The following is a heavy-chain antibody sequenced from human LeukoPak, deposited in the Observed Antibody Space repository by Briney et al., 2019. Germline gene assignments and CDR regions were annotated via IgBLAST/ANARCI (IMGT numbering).Heavy chain of an antibody. J-gene: IGHJ6*02. V-gene: IGHV3-43*01. D-gene: IGHD6-25*01. CDR3: AKDQGLPHYYYYGMDV. CDR1: GFTFDDYT. Sequence: GGSLRLSCAAPGFTFDDYTMHWVRQAPGKGLEWVSLISWDGGSTYYADSVKGRFTISRDNGKNSLYLQMNSLRTEDTALYYCAKDQGLPHYYYYGMDVWGQGTTVTVS. CDR2: ISWDGGST.